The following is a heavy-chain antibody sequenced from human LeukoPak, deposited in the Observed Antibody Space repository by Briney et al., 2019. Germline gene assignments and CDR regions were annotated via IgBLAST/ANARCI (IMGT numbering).Heavy chain of an antibody. Sequence: GASVKVSCKASGHTFTSYGISWVRQAPGQGLEWMGWICAYNGNTNYAQKLQGRVTMTTDTSTSTAYMELRSLRSDDTAVYYCARGREIAMGVVVPAAVDYWGQGTLVTVSS. CDR1: GHTFTSYG. CDR2: ICAYNGNT. V-gene: IGHV1-18*01. D-gene: IGHD2-2*01. CDR3: ARGREIAMGVVVPAAVDY. J-gene: IGHJ4*02.